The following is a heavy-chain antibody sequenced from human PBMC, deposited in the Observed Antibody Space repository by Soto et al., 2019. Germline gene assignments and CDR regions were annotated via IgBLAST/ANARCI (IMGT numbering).Heavy chain of an antibody. CDR2: IYYSGST. V-gene: IGHV4-31*03. CDR3: ARDAAGSGVGDY. Sequence: SETLSLTFTVSGGSISSGGYYWSWIRQHPGKGLEWIGYIYYSGSTYYNPSLKSRVTISVDTSKNQFSLKLSSVTAADTAVYYCARDAAGSGVGDYWGQGTLVTVSS. CDR1: GGSISSGGYY. J-gene: IGHJ4*02. D-gene: IGHD6-19*01.